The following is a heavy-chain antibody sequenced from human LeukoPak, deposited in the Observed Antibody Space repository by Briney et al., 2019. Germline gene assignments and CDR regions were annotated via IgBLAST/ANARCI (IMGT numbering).Heavy chain of an antibody. J-gene: IGHJ6*02. CDR1: GASISGYY. D-gene: IGHD3-16*01. CDR3: ARHGGVSGTYFPPHHYGMDV. Sequence: SETLSLTCTVSGASISGYYWSWIRQPPGKGLEWIGFVYYSGSTNYSPPLKSRATISIDTSKNQFSLRLSSVTAADTAVYCARHGGVSGTYFPPHHYGMDVWGQGTTVTVSS. CDR2: VYYSGST. V-gene: IGHV4-59*08.